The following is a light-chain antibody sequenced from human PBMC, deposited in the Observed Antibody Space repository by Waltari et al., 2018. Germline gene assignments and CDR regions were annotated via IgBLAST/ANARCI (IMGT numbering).Light chain of an antibody. CDR2: ERS. V-gene: IGLV2-14*01. Sequence: QSALTQPASVSGSPGQSISISCPGTSSDVGGYNHVSWYQQHPGKAPKLMIYERSHRPTGIPKRFSGSKSGNAASLIISGLQAEDEADYYCSSYTSSSTLGIFGGGTKLTVL. CDR1: SSDVGGYNH. CDR3: SSYTSSSTLGI. J-gene: IGLJ2*01.